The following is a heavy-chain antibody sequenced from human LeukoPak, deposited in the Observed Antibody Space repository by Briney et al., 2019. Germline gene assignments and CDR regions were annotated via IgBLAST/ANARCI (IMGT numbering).Heavy chain of an antibody. V-gene: IGHV1-69*13. CDR3: AREGAMATILFDY. D-gene: IGHD5-24*01. J-gene: IGHJ4*02. Sequence: SVKVSFTASGGTFSSYAISWVRQAPGQGLEWMGGIIPIFGTANYAQKFQGRVTITADESTSTAYMELSSLRSEDTAVYYCAREGAMATILFDYWGQGTLVTVSS. CDR2: IIPIFGTA. CDR1: GGTFSSYA.